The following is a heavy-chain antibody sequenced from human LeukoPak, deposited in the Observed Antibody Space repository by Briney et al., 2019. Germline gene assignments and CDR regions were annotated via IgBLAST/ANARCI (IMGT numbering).Heavy chain of an antibody. Sequence: PGGSLRLSCAASGFTFSSYAMHWVRQAPGKGLEWVAVISYDGSNKYYADSVKGRFTISRDNSKNTLYLQMNSLRAEDTAVYYCARDRKGGFYNDPFDYWGQGTLVTVSS. CDR3: ARDRKGGFYNDPFDY. CDR2: ISYDGSNK. J-gene: IGHJ4*02. CDR1: GFTFSSYA. V-gene: IGHV3-30*07. D-gene: IGHD3-10*01.